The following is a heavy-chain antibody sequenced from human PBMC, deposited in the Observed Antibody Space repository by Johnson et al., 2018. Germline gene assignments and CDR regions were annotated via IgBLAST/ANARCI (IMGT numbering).Heavy chain of an antibody. CDR1: GGSITTLNW. CDR3: GRVKWSDYGDLDHAFDT. D-gene: IGHD4-17*01. V-gene: IGHV4-4*02. Sequence: QVQLQESGPGLVKPSETLSLTCAVSGGSITTLNWWSWVRQPPGKGLEWIGEMYPSGSTNYTPSLTSRLTILVDKSKNQFSLKLRSVTAADTAIYYCGRVKWSDYGDLDHAFDTWGQGQMVTVSP. CDR2: MYPSGST. J-gene: IGHJ3*02.